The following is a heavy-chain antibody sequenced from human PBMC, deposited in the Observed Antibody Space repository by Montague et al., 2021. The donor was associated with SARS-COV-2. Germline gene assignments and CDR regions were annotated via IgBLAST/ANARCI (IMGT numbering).Heavy chain of an antibody. CDR3: ARGHLSVSMIVVSFTSASYYFDY. D-gene: IGHD3-22*01. CDR1: GGSFGDDH. CDR2: IKQSGST. V-gene: IGHV4-34*01. J-gene: IGHJ4*02. Sequence: SETLSLTCAVYGGSFGDDHWCWIRQPPGKGREWIGDIKQSGSTNXNSSLKSRVTISVDTSTNQFSLKVTSVTAADTAVYFCARGHLSVSMIVVSFTSASYYFDYLGQGAQGTVSS.